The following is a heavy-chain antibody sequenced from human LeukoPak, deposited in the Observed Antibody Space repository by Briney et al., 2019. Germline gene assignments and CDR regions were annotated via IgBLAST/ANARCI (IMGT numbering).Heavy chain of an antibody. Sequence: GGSLRLSRAASGFTFSSYIMNGVREAPGQAVEGCSSISSSSSYIYYADSVKGRFTISSDNAKNTPDLQMSSRRAQDTAVYYCARAKMVRGAIDPDTFEIWGQGTMVTVSS. CDR2: ISSSSSYI. CDR3: ARAKMVRGAIDPDTFEI. D-gene: IGHD3-10*01. V-gene: IGHV3-21*01. J-gene: IGHJ3*02. CDR1: GFTFSSYI.